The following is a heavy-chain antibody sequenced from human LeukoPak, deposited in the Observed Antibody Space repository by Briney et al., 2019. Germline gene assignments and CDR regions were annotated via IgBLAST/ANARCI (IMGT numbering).Heavy chain of an antibody. J-gene: IGHJ4*02. V-gene: IGHV3-7*01. D-gene: IGHD1-7*01. Sequence: GGSLRLSCAASGFTFSNYWMSWVRQAPGKGLQWVANIKQDGSEKYYVDSVKGRFTISRDNAKKSLYLQMNSLRAEDAAVYYCARDDDWNYEDYWGQGTLVTVSS. CDR2: IKQDGSEK. CDR1: GFTFSNYW. CDR3: ARDDDWNYEDY.